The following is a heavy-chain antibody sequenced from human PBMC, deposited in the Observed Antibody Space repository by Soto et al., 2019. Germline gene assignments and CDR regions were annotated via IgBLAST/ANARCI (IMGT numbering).Heavy chain of an antibody. CDR3: AKEGVGPDDQCSGYGAY. V-gene: IGHV3-23*01. D-gene: IGHD3-9*01. CDR1: GFTFSSYA. J-gene: IGHJ4*02. Sequence: EVQLLESGGGLVQPGGSLRLSCTASGFTFSSYALSWVRQTPGKGLELVAAISGSGDRTYYEESVKGRFTISRDNSKNPLYLQMNNVGDEDTAVYYCAKEGVGPDDQCSGYGAYWGQGTLVTVSS. CDR2: ISGSGDRT.